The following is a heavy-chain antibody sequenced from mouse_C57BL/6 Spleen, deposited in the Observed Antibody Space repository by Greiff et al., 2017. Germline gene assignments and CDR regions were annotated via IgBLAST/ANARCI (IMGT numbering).Heavy chain of an antibody. CDR3: ARFYYSEAMDY. D-gene: IGHD1-1*01. J-gene: IGHJ4*01. CDR1: GYTFTSYW. Sequence: QVQLQQPGAELVRPGSSVKLSCKASGYTFTSYWMDWVKQRPGQGLEWIGNIYPSDSETHYNQKFKDKATLTVDKSSSTAYLQLSSLTSEDSAVYYCARFYYSEAMDYWGEGASVTVSS. V-gene: IGHV1-61*01. CDR2: IYPSDSET.